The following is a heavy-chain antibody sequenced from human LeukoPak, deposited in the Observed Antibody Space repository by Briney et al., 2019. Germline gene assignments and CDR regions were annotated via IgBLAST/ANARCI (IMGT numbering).Heavy chain of an antibody. CDR2: MNPNSGNT. J-gene: IGHJ4*02. V-gene: IGHV1-8*01. Sequence: GASVEVSCQASGYTFTRYDINRVRQATGQGLEWMGWMNPNSGNTGYAQKFQGRVTMTRNTSISTAYMELSSLRSEDTAVYYCARGGLQSFDYWGQGTLVTVSS. D-gene: IGHD4-11*01. CDR1: GYTFTRYD. CDR3: ARGGLQSFDY.